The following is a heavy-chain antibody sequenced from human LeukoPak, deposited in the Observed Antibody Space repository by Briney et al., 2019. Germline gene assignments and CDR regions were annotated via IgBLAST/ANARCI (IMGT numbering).Heavy chain of an antibody. CDR2: ISYSGSA. CDR3: ARVGYSNSYDF. J-gene: IGHJ4*02. V-gene: IGHV4-39*07. CDR1: GGSISSTNYY. D-gene: IGHD5-18*01. Sequence: SETLSLTCSVSGGSISSTNYYWGWIRQPPGKGLEWIGSISYSGSAYYNPSLKSRVTISMDTSKNQFSLKLSTATAADTAVYYCARVGYSNSYDFWGQGTLVTVSS.